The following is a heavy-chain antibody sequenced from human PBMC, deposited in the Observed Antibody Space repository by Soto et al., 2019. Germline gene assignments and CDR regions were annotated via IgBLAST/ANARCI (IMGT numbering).Heavy chain of an antibody. CDR2: IYHSGST. D-gene: IGHD3-3*01. Sequence: SETLSLTCAVSGGSISSGGYSWSWIRQPPGKCLEWIGYIYHSGSTYYNPSLKSRVTISVDRSKNQFSLKLSSVTAADTAVYYCARASVFYDFWSGYNWFDPWGQGTLVTVS. J-gene: IGHJ5*02. CDR3: ARASVFYDFWSGYNWFDP. CDR1: GGSISSGGYS. V-gene: IGHV4-30-2*01.